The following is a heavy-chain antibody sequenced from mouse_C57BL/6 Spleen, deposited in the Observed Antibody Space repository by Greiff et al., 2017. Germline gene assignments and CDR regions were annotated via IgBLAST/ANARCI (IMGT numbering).Heavy chain of an antibody. D-gene: IGHD1-1*01. J-gene: IGHJ1*03. V-gene: IGHV1-9*01. CDR1: GYTFTGYW. CDR3: ARRYYCGSSPCWYFDV. CDR2: ILPGSGST. Sequence: VQLQQSGAELMKPGASVKLSCKATGYTFTGYWIEWVKQRPGHGLEWIGEILPGSGSTNYNEKFKGKATFTADTSSNTAYMQLSRLTTEDSAIYYGARRYYCGSSPCWYFDVWGTGTTVTVSS.